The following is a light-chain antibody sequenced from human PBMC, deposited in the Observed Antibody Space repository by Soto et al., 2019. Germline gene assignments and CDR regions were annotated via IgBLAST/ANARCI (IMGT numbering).Light chain of an antibody. V-gene: IGKV1-39*01. CDR3: QQSYNTPT. CDR1: QSINSY. J-gene: IGKJ4*01. Sequence: IQMTQSPSSLSASVGDRVTITCRASQSINSYLNWYQKKAGKAPKLLIHSASSLQDGVPSRFSGSGSGAEFTLVITSLQPEDFATYYCQQSYNTPTFGGGTRVEI. CDR2: SAS.